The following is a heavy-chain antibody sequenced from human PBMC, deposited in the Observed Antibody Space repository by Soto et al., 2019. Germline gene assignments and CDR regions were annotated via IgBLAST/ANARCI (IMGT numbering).Heavy chain of an antibody. CDR3: ARGQREYQLPYAFDI. V-gene: IGHV3-7*01. CDR1: GFTFSSYW. CDR2: IKQDGSEK. D-gene: IGHD2-2*01. J-gene: IGHJ3*02. Sequence: EVQLVESGGGLVQPGGSLRLSCAASGFTFSSYWMSWVRQAPGKGLEWVANIKQDGSEKYYVGSVKGRFTISRDNAKNSLYLQMNSLRAEDTAVYYCARGQREYQLPYAFDIWGQGTMVTVSS.